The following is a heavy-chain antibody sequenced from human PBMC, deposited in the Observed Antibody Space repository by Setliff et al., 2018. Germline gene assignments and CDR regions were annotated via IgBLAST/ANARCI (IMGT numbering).Heavy chain of an antibody. V-gene: IGHV3-23*01. CDR3: AKDRLFPRY. CDR1: AFTFSNSA. CDR2: ITDSGSKI. D-gene: IGHD2-21*01. Sequence: GGSLRLSCVVSAFTFSNSAMSWVRQAPGKGLEWVSPITDSGSKILYVDSVKGRFTISRDNSKNSLYLQMDSLRPEDTAVYYCAKDRLFPRYWGLGTLVTVSS. J-gene: IGHJ4*02.